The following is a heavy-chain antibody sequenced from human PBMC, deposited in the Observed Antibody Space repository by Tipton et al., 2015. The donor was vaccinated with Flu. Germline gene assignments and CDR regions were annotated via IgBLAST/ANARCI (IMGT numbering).Heavy chain of an antibody. CDR2: IYTSGST. Sequence: LRLSCTVSGGSISSYYWNWIRQPAGKGLEWIGRIYTSGSTNYNPSLKSRVTMSVDTSKNQFSLKLSSVTAADTAVYYCARDTRRYNWNYAYFDYWGQGTLVTVSS. CDR3: ARDTRRYNWNYAYFDY. CDR1: GGSISSYY. V-gene: IGHV4-4*07. D-gene: IGHD1-7*01. J-gene: IGHJ4*02.